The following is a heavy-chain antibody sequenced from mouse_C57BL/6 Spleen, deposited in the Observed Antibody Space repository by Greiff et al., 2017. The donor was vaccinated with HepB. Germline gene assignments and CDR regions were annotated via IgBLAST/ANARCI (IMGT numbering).Heavy chain of an antibody. CDR1: GYTFTDYY. Sequence: QVQLQQSGAELVRPGASVKLSCKASGYTFTDYYINWVKQRPGQGLEWIARIYPGSGNTYYNEKFKGKATLTAEKSSSTAYMQLSSLTSEDSAVYFCARGPYDYDGGWFAYWGQGTLVTVSA. CDR2: IYPGSGNT. CDR3: ARGPYDYDGGWFAY. D-gene: IGHD2-4*01. V-gene: IGHV1-76*01. J-gene: IGHJ3*01.